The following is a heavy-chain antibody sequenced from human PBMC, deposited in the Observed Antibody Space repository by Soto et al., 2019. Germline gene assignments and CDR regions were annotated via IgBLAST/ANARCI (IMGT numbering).Heavy chain of an antibody. V-gene: IGHV3-30-3*01. CDR3: ARDTVDSSGYGHFDY. CDR2: ISYDGSNK. J-gene: IGHJ4*02. Sequence: QVPLVESGGGVVQPGRSLRLSCAASGFTFSSYAMHWVRQAPGKGLEWVAVISYDGSNKYYADSVKGRFTISRDNSKNTLYLQMNSLRAEDTAVYYCARDTVDSSGYGHFDYWGQGTLVTVSS. CDR1: GFTFSSYA. D-gene: IGHD3-22*01.